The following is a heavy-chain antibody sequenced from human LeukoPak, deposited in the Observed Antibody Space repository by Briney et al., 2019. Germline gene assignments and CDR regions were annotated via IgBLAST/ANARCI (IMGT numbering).Heavy chain of an antibody. CDR1: GFTFSSYA. Sequence: GGSLRLSCAASGFTFSSYAMSWVRQAPGKGLEWVSAISGSGGSTCYADSVKGRFTISRDNSKNTLYLQMNSLRAEDTAVYYCAKRLGYCTNGVCQEFDYWGQGTLVTVSS. CDR3: AKRLGYCTNGVCQEFDY. CDR2: ISGSGGST. D-gene: IGHD2-8*01. J-gene: IGHJ4*02. V-gene: IGHV3-23*01.